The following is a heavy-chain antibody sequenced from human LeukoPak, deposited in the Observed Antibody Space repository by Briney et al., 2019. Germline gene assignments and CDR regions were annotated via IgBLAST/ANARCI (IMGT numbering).Heavy chain of an antibody. CDR3: ARAMYYYDSSGYGFDY. D-gene: IGHD3-22*01. V-gene: IGHV4-61*02. CDR1: GGSISSGSYY. J-gene: IGHJ4*02. CDR2: IYTSGST. Sequence: TSETLSLTCTVSGGSISSGSYYWSWIRQPAGKGLEWIGRIYTSGSTNYNPSLKSRVTISVDTSKNQFSLKLSSVTAADTAVYYCARAMYYYDSSGYGFDYWGQGTLVTVSS.